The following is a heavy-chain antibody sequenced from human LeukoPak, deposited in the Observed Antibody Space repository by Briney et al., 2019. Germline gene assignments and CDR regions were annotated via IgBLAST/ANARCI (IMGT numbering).Heavy chain of an antibody. Sequence: SESLSLTCTVSGGSINSYYWSWIPQPPGKGLEWIGCIHHGVSPTYNRSLKSRVTLSVDTSKNQFSLKVNSVTAADTAVYYCARDILMVGATHYFDYWGQGTLVTVSS. D-gene: IGHD1-26*01. CDR1: GGSINSYY. CDR3: ARDILMVGATHYFDY. V-gene: IGHV4-59*01. J-gene: IGHJ4*02. CDR2: IHHGVSP.